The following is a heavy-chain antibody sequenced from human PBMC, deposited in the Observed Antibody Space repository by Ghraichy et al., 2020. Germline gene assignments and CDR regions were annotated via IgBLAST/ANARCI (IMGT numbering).Heavy chain of an antibody. CDR1: GGSFSGYY. CDR3: ARDYGDYGLRY. J-gene: IGHJ4*02. D-gene: IGHD4-17*01. V-gene: IGHV4-34*01. Sequence: GSLRLSCAVYGGSFSGYYWSWIRQPPGKGLEWIGEINHSGSTNYNPSLKSRVTISVDTSKNQFSLKLSSVTAADTAVYYCARDYGDYGLRYWGQGTLVTVSS. CDR2: INHSGST.